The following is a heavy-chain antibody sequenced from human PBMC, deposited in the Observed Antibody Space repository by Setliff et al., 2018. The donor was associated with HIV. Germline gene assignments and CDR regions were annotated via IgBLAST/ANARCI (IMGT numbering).Heavy chain of an antibody. CDR3: ARDLRDLSDYGDAYYYYMDV. CDR1: GGTFSSYA. J-gene: IGHJ6*03. D-gene: IGHD4-17*01. CDR2: IIPIFNTA. V-gene: IGHV1-69*13. Sequence: SVNVSCKASGGTFSSYAISWVRQAPGQGLEWMGGIIPIFNTANYAQKFQGRVTITADESTSTAYLELSSLRSEDTAVYYCARDLRDLSDYGDAYYYYMDVWGKGTKVTVSS.